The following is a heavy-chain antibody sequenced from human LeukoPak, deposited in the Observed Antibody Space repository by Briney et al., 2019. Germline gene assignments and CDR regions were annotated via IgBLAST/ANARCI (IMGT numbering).Heavy chain of an antibody. V-gene: IGHV3-48*03. CDR3: SSKIVVTTTGWLFDY. Sequence: PGGSLRLSCTGSGFIFSRYEMNWVRKAPGKGLELVSYISSSGNTIYYADSVKGRFTISRDNAKNSLYLQMNSLRAEDTAVYYCSSKIVVTTTGWLFDYWGPGSLVTVSS. CDR2: ISSSGNTI. J-gene: IGHJ4*02. CDR1: GFIFSRYE. D-gene: IGHD5-12*01.